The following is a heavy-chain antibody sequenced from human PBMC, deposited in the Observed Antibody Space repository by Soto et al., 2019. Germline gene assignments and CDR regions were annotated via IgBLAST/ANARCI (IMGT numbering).Heavy chain of an antibody. CDR2: IYYSGST. J-gene: IGHJ4*02. V-gene: IGHV4-30-4*01. CDR3: ASVDTAMVYFDY. Sequence: SETLSLTCTVSGGSISSGDYYWGWIRQPPGKGLEWIGYIYYSGSTYYNPSLKSRVTISVDTSKNQFSLKLSSVTAADTAVYYCASVDTAMVYFDYWGQGTLVTVSS. CDR1: GGSISSGDYY. D-gene: IGHD5-18*01.